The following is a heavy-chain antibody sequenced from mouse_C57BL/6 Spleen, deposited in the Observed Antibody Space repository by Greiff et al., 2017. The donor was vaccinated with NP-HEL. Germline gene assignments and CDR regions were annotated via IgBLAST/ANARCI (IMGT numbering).Heavy chain of an antibody. CDR2: ISDGGSYT. CDR3: ARDYGSPYYAMDY. V-gene: IGHV5-4*01. Sequence: EVNVVESGGGLVKPGGSLKLSCAASGFTFSSYAMSWVRQTPEKRLEWVATISDGGSYTYYPDNVKGRFTISRDNAKNNLYLQMSHLKSEDTAMYYCARDYGSPYYAMDYWGHGTSVTVSS. J-gene: IGHJ4*01. CDR1: GFTFSSYA. D-gene: IGHD1-1*01.